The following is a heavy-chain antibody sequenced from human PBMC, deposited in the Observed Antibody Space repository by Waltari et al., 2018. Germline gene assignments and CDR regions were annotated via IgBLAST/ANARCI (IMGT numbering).Heavy chain of an antibody. CDR2: ISGSGGST. D-gene: IGHD2-2*01. V-gene: IGHV3-23*01. J-gene: IGHJ3*02. Sequence: EVQLLESGGDLVQPGGSLRLSCAASGFTFSSYAMSWVRQAPGKGLEWVSAISGSGGSTYYADSVKGRFTISRDNSKNTLYLQMNSLRAEDTAVYYCAKGGKDGGYCSSTSCLGAFDIWGQGTMVTVSS. CDR3: AKGGKDGGYCSSTSCLGAFDI. CDR1: GFTFSSYA.